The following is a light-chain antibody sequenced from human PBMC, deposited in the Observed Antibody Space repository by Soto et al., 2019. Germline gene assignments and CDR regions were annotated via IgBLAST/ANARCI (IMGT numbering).Light chain of an antibody. CDR2: DAS. V-gene: IGKV1-5*01. Sequence: DIPMTQSPSALSASVGDRVIITCRASQYISNWVAWYQQKPGKAPKLLIYDASTLESGVPSRFPGSSSGTEFTLTISSLQPDDFATYYCQQYNSFSGTFGGGTKVEIK. J-gene: IGKJ4*01. CDR3: QQYNSFSGT. CDR1: QYISNW.